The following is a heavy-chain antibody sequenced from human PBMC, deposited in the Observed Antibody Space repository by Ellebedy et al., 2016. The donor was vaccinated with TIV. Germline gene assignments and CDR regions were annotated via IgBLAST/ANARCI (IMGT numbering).Heavy chain of an antibody. CDR2: ISGSGGST. Sequence: GESLKISCAASGFTFSSYAMSWVRQAPGKGLEWVSAISGSGGSTYYADSVKGRFTISRDNSKNPLYLQMNSLRAEDTAVYYCAKSFATRPMIPLDYWGQGTLVTVSS. CDR1: GFTFSSYA. V-gene: IGHV3-23*01. CDR3: AKSFATRPMIPLDY. J-gene: IGHJ4*02. D-gene: IGHD3-16*01.